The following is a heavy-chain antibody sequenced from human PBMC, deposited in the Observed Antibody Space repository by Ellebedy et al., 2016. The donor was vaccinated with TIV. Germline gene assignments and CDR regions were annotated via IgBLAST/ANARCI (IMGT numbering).Heavy chain of an antibody. V-gene: IGHV4-59*01. CDR3: ARDVTGTTSSFRYYGMDV. J-gene: IGHJ6*02. CDR1: GGSISSYY. CDR2: IYYSGST. D-gene: IGHD1-7*01. Sequence: SETLSFTCTVSGGSISSYYWSWIRQSPGEGLEWIGYIYYSGSTSYNPSLKSRVTISVDTSKNQFSLKLSSVTAADTAVYYCARDVTGTTSSFRYYGMDVWGQGTTVTVSS.